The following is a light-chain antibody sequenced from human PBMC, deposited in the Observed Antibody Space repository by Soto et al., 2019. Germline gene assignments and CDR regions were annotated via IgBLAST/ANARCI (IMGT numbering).Light chain of an antibody. CDR1: QSLAYIDGNTY. CDR2: NVS. CDR3: IQSTHWPPYT. V-gene: IGKV2-30*01. Sequence: EVVMTQSPLSLPVTLGQPASISCRSSQSLAYIDGNTYLTWFHQRPVQSPRRLIYNVSNRDFGVRDRFSGSGSGTDFTLKISRVEAEDVGIYYCIQSTHWPPYTFGQGTKLEIK. J-gene: IGKJ2*01.